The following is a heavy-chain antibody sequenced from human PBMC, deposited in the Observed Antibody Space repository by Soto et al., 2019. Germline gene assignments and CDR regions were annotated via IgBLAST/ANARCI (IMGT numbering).Heavy chain of an antibody. CDR1: GGSFRGYD. J-gene: IGHJ4*02. Sequence: SVTLSHRNGVEGGSFRGYDWRWISQPPGKGLEWIGEINHSGSTNYNPSLKSRVTISVDTSKNQFSLKLSSVTAADMAVYYCARGQAMDYDSSGYYPFDYWGQGTLVTVSS. V-gene: IGHV4-34*01. D-gene: IGHD3-22*01. CDR2: INHSGST. CDR3: ARGQAMDYDSSGYYPFDY.